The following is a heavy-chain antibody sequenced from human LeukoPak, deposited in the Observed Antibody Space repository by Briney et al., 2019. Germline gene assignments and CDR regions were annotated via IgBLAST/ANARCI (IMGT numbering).Heavy chain of an antibody. Sequence: PGGSLSLSCAASGFPFRSYAMRGVRQSPGKGLEWVSGISGSGGSTHYADSVKGRFTISRDNSKNTLYLQMNSLTAEDTAVYYCAKGEGSSYGLQDYWGQGTLVTVSS. CDR3: AKGEGSSYGLQDY. CDR2: ISGSGGST. CDR1: GFPFRSYA. D-gene: IGHD5-18*01. J-gene: IGHJ4*02. V-gene: IGHV3-23*01.